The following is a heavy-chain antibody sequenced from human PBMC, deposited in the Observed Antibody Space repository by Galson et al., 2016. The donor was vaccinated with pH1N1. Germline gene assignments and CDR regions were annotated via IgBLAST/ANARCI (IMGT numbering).Heavy chain of an antibody. V-gene: IGHV1-69*01. CDR3: AGAGFGAYKFDS. D-gene: IGHD4-17*01. J-gene: IGHJ4*02. Sequence: SCKASGGSFSRHAINWVRQAPGQGLEWMGGIIPLFGIINYAQNFQGRGTITADESTNTAYMELSSLTSEDTAVYYCAGAGFGAYKFDSWGQGTLVTVSS. CDR1: GGSFSRHA. CDR2: IIPLFGII.